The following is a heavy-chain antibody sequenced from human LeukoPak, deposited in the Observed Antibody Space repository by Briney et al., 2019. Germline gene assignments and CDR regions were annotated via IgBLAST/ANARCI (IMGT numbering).Heavy chain of an antibody. Sequence: SETLSLTCTVSGGSISSSSYYWGWVRQPPGKGLEWIGSIYYSGTTYYNPSLKSRVTISVDTSKNQFSLKLSSVTAADTAVYYCAREDEYCSGGSCYSQLDYWGQGTLVTVSS. CDR2: IYYSGTT. CDR1: GGSISSSSYY. V-gene: IGHV4-39*07. D-gene: IGHD2-15*01. CDR3: AREDEYCSGGSCYSQLDY. J-gene: IGHJ4*02.